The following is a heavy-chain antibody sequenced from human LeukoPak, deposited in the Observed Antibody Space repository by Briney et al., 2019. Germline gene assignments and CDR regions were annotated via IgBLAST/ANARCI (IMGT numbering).Heavy chain of an antibody. CDR2: ISSSSYI. Sequence: GGSLRLSCAASGFTFSSYSMNWVRQAPGKGLEWVSSISSSSYIYYADSVKGRFTISRDNAKNSLYLQMNSLRAEDTAVYYCARDWYCSGGSCYSFDYWGQGTLVTVSS. D-gene: IGHD2-15*01. CDR3: ARDWYCSGGSCYSFDY. J-gene: IGHJ4*02. V-gene: IGHV3-21*01. CDR1: GFTFSSYS.